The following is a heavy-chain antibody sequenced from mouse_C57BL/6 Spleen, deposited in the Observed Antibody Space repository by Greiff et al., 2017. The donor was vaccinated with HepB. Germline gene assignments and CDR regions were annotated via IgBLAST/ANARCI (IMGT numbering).Heavy chain of an antibody. Sequence: EVNLVDSGAELVRPGASVKLSCTASGFNIKDYYMHWVKQRPEQGLEWIGRIDPEAGDTEYAPKFQGKATMTADTSSNTAYLQLSRLTSEDTAVYYCTTPGGVRRYAMDYWGQGTSVTVSS. D-gene: IGHD2-14*01. CDR3: TTPGGVRRYAMDY. CDR2: IDPEAGDT. J-gene: IGHJ4*01. CDR1: GFNIKDYY. V-gene: IGHV14-1*01.